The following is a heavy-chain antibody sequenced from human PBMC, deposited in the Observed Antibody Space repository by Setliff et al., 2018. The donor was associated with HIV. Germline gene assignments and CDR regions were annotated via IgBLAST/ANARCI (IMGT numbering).Heavy chain of an antibody. J-gene: IGHJ4*02. CDR2: INHSGNT. D-gene: IGHD3-10*01. CDR1: GGSFSGYY. Sequence: PSETLSLTCAFNGGSFSGYYWMWIRQSPGEGLEWIGEINHSGNTNYNPSLKSRVTMSGDTSKNQFSLNLTSVTAADTAVYFCARGLGRGSGTNYNPPGYWGPGTLVTVSS. CDR3: ARGLGRGSGTNYNPPGY. V-gene: IGHV4-34*01.